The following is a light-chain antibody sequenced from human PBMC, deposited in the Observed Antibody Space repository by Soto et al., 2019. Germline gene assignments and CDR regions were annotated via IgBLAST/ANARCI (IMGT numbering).Light chain of an antibody. CDR1: QSVGSN. CDR2: GAS. Sequence: LITQSPATLSVSPGERATLSFRASQSVGSNVAWYQQKPGQAPRVLIYGASTRATGIPARFSGGGSGTEFTLTISSLQSEDFAVYYCQQYNNWPKMFGQGTKVDI. CDR3: QQYNNWPKM. V-gene: IGKV3-15*01. J-gene: IGKJ1*01.